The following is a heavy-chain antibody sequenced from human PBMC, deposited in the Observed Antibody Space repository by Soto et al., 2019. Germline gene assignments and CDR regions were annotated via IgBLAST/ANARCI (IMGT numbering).Heavy chain of an antibody. D-gene: IGHD5-12*01. CDR3: AKGPRKWPQDAFDI. CDR1: GFTFDDYA. CDR2: ISWNSGSI. J-gene: IGHJ3*02. Sequence: SLRLSCAASGFTFDDYAMHWVRQAPGKGLEWVSGISWNSGSIGYADSVKGRFTISRDNAKNSLYLQMNSLRAEDTALYYCAKGPRKWPQDAFDIWGQGTMVTVSS. V-gene: IGHV3-9*01.